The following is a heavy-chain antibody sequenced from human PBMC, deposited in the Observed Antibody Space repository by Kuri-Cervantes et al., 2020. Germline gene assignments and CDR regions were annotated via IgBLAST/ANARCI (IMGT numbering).Heavy chain of an antibody. J-gene: IGHJ3*02. Sequence: ASVKVSCKASGYTFTSYDINWVRQATGQGLEWMGWMNPNSGNTGYAQKFQGRVTITADESTSTAYMELSSLRSEDTAVYYCARAEWEFDNTAMVPGAFDIWGQGTMVTVSS. CDR2: MNPNSGNT. CDR3: ARAEWEFDNTAMVPGAFDI. D-gene: IGHD5-18*01. CDR1: GYTFTSYD. V-gene: IGHV1-8*01.